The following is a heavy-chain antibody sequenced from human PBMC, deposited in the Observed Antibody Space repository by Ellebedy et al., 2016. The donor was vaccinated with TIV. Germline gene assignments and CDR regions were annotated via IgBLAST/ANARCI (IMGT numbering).Heavy chain of an antibody. D-gene: IGHD1-26*01. CDR3: ARGRGGSYSIPFDY. V-gene: IGHV4-39*01. J-gene: IGHJ4*02. CDR2: VYYSGST. Sequence: SETLSLXXTVSGGPLSSSSYYWAWIRQPPGGGLEWIGSVYYSGSTHYNPSLKSRLTISVDTSKSQFSLKLGSVTAADTAVYYCARGRGGSYSIPFDYWGQGTLVTVSS. CDR1: GGPLSSSSYY.